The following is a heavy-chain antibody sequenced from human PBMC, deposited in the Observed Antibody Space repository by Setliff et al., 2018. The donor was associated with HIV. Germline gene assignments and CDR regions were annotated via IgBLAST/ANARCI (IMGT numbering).Heavy chain of an antibody. Sequence: GASVKVSCKASGYTFTSYGLNWVRQAPGQGLEWVGWITSYNGNTNYAQRFQGRVTMTTDTPTSTAYMELRSLTSDDTAVYYCARKDYGDYYDAFDIWGQGTMVTVSS. CDR1: GYTFTSYG. CDR3: ARKDYGDYYDAFDI. V-gene: IGHV1-18*01. CDR2: ITSYNGNT. J-gene: IGHJ3*02. D-gene: IGHD4-17*01.